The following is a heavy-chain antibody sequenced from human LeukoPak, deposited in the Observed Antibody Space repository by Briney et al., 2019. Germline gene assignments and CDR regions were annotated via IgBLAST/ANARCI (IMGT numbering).Heavy chain of an antibody. CDR3: AKDDGVRGFAFDI. D-gene: IGHD3-10*01. CDR1: GGSFSGYY. CDR2: ISGSGGST. V-gene: IGHV3-23*01. Sequence: ETLSLTCAVYGGSFSGYYWSWVRQAPGKGLEWVSAISGSGGSTYYADSVKGRFTISRDNSKNTLYLQMNSLRAEDTAVYYCAKDDGVRGFAFDIWGQGTMVTVSS. J-gene: IGHJ3*02.